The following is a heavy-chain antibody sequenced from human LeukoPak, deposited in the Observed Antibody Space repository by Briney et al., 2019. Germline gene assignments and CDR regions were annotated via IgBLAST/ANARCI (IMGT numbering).Heavy chain of an antibody. CDR3: ARDALIVGAIYYGMDV. Sequence: GASVKVSCKASGYTFTSYGISWVRQAPRQGLEWMGWISAYNGDTNYAQNLQGRVTMTTDTSTRTAYMELRSLKSDDTAAYYCARDALIVGAIYYGMDVWGQGTTVTVSS. V-gene: IGHV1-18*01. J-gene: IGHJ6*02. CDR2: ISAYNGDT. D-gene: IGHD1-26*01. CDR1: GYTFTSYG.